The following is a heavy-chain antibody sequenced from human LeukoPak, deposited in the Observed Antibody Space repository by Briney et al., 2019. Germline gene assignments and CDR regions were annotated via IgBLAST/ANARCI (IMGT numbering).Heavy chain of an antibody. D-gene: IGHD3-10*01. CDR3: ARTYYYGSGSIDY. Sequence: SETLSLTCTVSGGSISSYYWSWIRQPPGKGLEWIGEINHSGSTNYNPFLKSRVTISVDTSKNQFSLKLSSVTAADTAVYYCARTYYYGSGSIDYWGQGTLVTVSS. CDR2: INHSGST. J-gene: IGHJ4*02. V-gene: IGHV4-34*01. CDR1: GGSISSYY.